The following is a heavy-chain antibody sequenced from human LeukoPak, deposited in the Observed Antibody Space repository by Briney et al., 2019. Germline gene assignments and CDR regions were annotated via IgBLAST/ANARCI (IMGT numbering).Heavy chain of an antibody. CDR3: AKGGVYGDYYFDY. Sequence: GGSLRLSCAASGFTFSSYSMSWVRQAPGKGLEWVSVISGSGGDTYYADSVKGRFTISGDNSKNTVYLQMNSLRAEDTALYYCAKGGVYGDYYFDYWGQGTLVTVSS. CDR1: GFTFSSYS. J-gene: IGHJ4*02. D-gene: IGHD4-17*01. CDR2: ISGSGGDT. V-gene: IGHV3-23*01.